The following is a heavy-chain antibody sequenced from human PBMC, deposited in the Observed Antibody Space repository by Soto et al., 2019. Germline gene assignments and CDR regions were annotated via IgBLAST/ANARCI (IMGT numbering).Heavy chain of an antibody. Sequence: PGESLKISCKGSGYSFTSYWSGWVRQMPGKGLEWMGIIYPGDSDTRYSPSFQGQVTISADKSISTAYLQWSSLKASDTAMYYCARLIMITFGGAATFDYWGQGTLVTVSS. CDR1: GYSFTSYW. J-gene: IGHJ4*02. CDR3: ARLIMITFGGAATFDY. CDR2: IYPGDSDT. V-gene: IGHV5-51*01. D-gene: IGHD3-16*01.